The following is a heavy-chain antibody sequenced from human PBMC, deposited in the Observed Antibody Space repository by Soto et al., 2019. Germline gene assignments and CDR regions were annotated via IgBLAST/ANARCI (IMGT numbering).Heavy chain of an antibody. Sequence: PGGSLRLSCAASGFSFNNAWMSWVRQAPGKGLEWVGHIKSKTDGGTTDYAAPVKGRFTMSRDDSKKTLYLQMNSLKTEDTAVYNCTTGFSIGGPYLGGRGTRVTVSS. D-gene: IGHD3-3*02. CDR3: TTGFSIGGPYL. J-gene: IGHJ4*02. CDR2: IKSKTDGGTT. V-gene: IGHV3-15*07. CDR1: GFSFNNAW.